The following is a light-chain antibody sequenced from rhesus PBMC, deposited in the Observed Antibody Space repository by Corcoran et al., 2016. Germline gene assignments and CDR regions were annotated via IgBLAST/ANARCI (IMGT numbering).Light chain of an antibody. CDR3: QQDYSWPLT. Sequence: EIVMTQSPATLSLSPGERATLSCRASQSVSSSLAWYQQKPGQAPTLLLYGATSRAPGIPDRVSGSGSGTEFTLTISSLVPEDVGVYYCQQDYSWPLTFGGGSKVELK. CDR2: GAT. CDR1: QSVSSS. V-gene: IGKV3-42*01. J-gene: IGKJ4*01.